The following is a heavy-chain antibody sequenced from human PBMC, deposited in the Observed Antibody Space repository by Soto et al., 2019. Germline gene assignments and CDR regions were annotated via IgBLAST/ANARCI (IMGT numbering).Heavy chain of an antibody. CDR3: ATRSQDYKGWFDP. D-gene: IGHD4-4*01. Sequence: PGESLKISFKGSGYSFTSYWIGWVRQMPGKGLEWMGIIYPGDSDTRYSPSFQGQVTISADKSISTAYLQWSSLKASDTAMYYCATRSQDYKGWFDPWGQGTLVTVSS. CDR2: IYPGDSDT. J-gene: IGHJ5*02. CDR1: GYSFTSYW. V-gene: IGHV5-51*01.